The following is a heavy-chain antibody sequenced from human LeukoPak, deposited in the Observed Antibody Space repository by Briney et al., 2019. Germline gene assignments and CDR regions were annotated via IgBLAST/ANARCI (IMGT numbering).Heavy chain of an antibody. J-gene: IGHJ6*03. D-gene: IGHD6-13*01. CDR1: GGSFSGYY. CDR3: ARRGSSSRYYYMDV. V-gene: IGHV4-34*01. CDR2: INHSGST. Sequence: TSETLSLTCAVYGGSFSGYYWSWIRQPPGKGLEWIGEINHSGSTNYNPSLKSRVTISVDTSKNQFSLKLSSVTAADTAVYYCARRGSSSRYYYMDVWGKGTTVTVSS.